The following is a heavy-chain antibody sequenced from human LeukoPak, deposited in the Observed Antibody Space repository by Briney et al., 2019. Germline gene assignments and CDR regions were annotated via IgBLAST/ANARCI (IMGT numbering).Heavy chain of an antibody. CDR1: GFTFSSYS. D-gene: IGHD3-10*01. Sequence: PGGSLRLSCAASGFTFSSYSMNWVRQAPGEGLEWVSCISSSSSTIYYADSVKGRFTISRDNAKNSLYLQMNSLRDEDTAVYYCARAHGSGSYYPYYYYYMDVWGKGTTVTVS. V-gene: IGHV3-48*02. CDR3: ARAHGSGSYYPYYYYYMDV. J-gene: IGHJ6*03. CDR2: ISSSSSTI.